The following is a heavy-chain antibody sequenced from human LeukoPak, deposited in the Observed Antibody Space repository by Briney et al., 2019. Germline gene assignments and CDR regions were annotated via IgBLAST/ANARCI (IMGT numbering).Heavy chain of an antibody. Sequence: GGSLRLSCAASGFTFSNYAMSWVRQAPGKGLEWVSAISGSGGTTYYADTVKGRFTISRDNAKNSVCLQLNSLRAEDTAVYYCARVSYSGGVYWGQGTLVTVSS. CDR1: GFTFSNYA. D-gene: IGHD6-25*01. CDR3: ARVSYSGGVY. CDR2: ISGSGGTT. J-gene: IGHJ4*02. V-gene: IGHV3-23*01.